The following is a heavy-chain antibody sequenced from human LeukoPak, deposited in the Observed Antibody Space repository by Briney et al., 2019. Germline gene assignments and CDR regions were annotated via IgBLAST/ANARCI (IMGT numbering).Heavy chain of an antibody. D-gene: IGHD1-26*01. CDR3: ARLTTFHGGATDY. J-gene: IGHJ4*02. CDR2: INPNSGGT. V-gene: IGHV1-2*02. Sequence: ASVKVSCKASGYTFTGYYMHWVRQAPGQGLEWMGWINPNSGGTNYAQKFQGRVTMTRDTSISTAYMELSRLRSDDTAVYYCARLTTFHGGATDYWGQGTLVTVSS. CDR1: GYTFTGYY.